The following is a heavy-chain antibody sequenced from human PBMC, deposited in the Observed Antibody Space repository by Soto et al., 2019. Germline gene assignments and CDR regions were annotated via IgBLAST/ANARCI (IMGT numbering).Heavy chain of an antibody. CDR2: ISAYNGNT. V-gene: IGHV1-18*01. J-gene: IGHJ4*02. CDR3: ARASFIAARPDGFDY. CDR1: GYTFTSYG. Sequence: ASVKVSCKASGYTFTSYGISWVRQAPGQGLEWMGWISAYNGNTNYAQKLQGRATMTTDTSTSTAYMELRSLRSDDTAVYYCARASFIAARPDGFDYWGQGTLVTVAS. D-gene: IGHD6-6*01.